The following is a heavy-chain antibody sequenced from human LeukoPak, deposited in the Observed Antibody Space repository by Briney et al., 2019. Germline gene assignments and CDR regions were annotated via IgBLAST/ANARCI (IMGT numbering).Heavy chain of an antibody. CDR3: ATASPPYKAAAGTLFAPQKYFDY. CDR1: RYTFTGFY. V-gene: IGHV1-2*02. J-gene: IGHJ4*02. CDR2: INPNSGGT. D-gene: IGHD6-13*01. Sequence: GASVNVSCKASRYTFTGFYMHWVRQAPGQGGEWVGWINPNSGGTKYAQSFQGRVNMTREKSSNTAYRELNSLRSEDTAVYYCATASPPYKAAAGTLFAPQKYFDYWGQGTLVTVSS.